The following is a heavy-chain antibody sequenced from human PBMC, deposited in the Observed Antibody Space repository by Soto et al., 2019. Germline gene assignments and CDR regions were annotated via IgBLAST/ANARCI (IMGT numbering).Heavy chain of an antibody. CDR2: IYWNDDK. CDR1: GFSLSTSGVC. V-gene: IGHV2-5*01. D-gene: IGHD2-21*02. Sequence: QITLKESGPTLVKPTQPITLTCTFSGFSLSTSGVCVGWNRQPPGKALEWLALIYWNDDKRYSPSLKSRLTFNKDTSKNRVVLTMTNMDPVDTVTYYCAHRPIGYCGGDCYYWYYFDYWGQGTLITVSS. J-gene: IGHJ4*02. CDR3: AHRPIGYCGGDCYYWYYFDY.